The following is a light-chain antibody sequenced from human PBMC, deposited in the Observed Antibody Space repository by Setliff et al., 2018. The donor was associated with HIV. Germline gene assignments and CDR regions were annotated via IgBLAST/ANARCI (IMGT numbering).Light chain of an antibody. CDR3: SSYTSSSTYV. J-gene: IGLJ1*01. CDR1: SSDVGGYNY. V-gene: IGLV2-14*01. Sequence: QSALTQPASVSGSPGQSITISCAGTSSDVGGYNYVSWYQQHPGKAPKLMIYDVTKRPSGVSYRFSGSKSGNTAFLTISGLQSEDEADYYCSSYTSSSTYVFGTGTKVTVL. CDR2: DVT.